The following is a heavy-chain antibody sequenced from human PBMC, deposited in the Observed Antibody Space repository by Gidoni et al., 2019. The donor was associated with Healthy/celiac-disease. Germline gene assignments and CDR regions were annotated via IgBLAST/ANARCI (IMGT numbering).Heavy chain of an antibody. J-gene: IGHJ4*02. D-gene: IGHD2-21*02. Sequence: QVQLQQWRAGLLKPSEPLSLTCAVYGGSFSGYYWSWIRQPPGKGLEWIGEINHSGSTNYNPSLKSRVTISVDTSKNQFSLKLSAVTAADTAVYYCAREESVVVTAVYWGQGTLVTVSS. CDR1: GGSFSGYY. V-gene: IGHV4-34*01. CDR3: AREESVVVTAVY. CDR2: INHSGST.